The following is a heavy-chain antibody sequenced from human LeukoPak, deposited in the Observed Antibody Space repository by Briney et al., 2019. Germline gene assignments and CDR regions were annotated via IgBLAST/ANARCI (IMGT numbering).Heavy chain of an antibody. J-gene: IGHJ4*02. CDR2: ISGSGDNT. CDR1: GFTFSSCA. D-gene: IGHD1-26*01. Sequence: GGPLRLSCAASGFTFSSCAMNWVRQAPGTGLEWVASISGSGDNTYDADSVKGRFTISRDNSKNMLYLQMNSLRGEDTALYYCAKDFYSGSYYYFDYWGQGTLVTVSS. V-gene: IGHV3-23*01. CDR3: AKDFYSGSYYYFDY.